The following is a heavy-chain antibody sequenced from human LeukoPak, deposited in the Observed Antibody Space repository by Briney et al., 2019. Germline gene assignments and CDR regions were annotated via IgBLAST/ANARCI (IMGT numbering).Heavy chain of an antibody. CDR1: GGSFSGYY. CDR2: INHSGNT. J-gene: IGHJ4*02. CDR3: ARGARVGYSSGWSIDY. V-gene: IGHV4-34*01. Sequence: SETLSLTCAVYGGSFSGYYWSWIRQPPGKGLEWIGEINHSGNTNYNPSLKSRPTISVDTSKNQFPLKLNSVTAADTAVYYCARGARVGYSSGWSIDYWGQGTLVTVSS. D-gene: IGHD6-19*01.